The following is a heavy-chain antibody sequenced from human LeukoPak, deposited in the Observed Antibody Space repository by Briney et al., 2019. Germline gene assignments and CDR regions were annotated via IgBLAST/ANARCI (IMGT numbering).Heavy chain of an antibody. V-gene: IGHV3-53*01. J-gene: IGHJ4*02. D-gene: IGHD2-15*01. CDR1: GFSASSSY. CDR2: IYSGGTT. CDR3: ARDPGRSGGSCYSDY. Sequence: GGSLRLSCAASGFSASSSYMSWVREAPGKGLEWVSVIYSGGTTYYADSVKGRFTISRDYSKNTLYLQMHSLRAEDTAVYYCARDPGRSGGSCYSDYWGQGTLVTVSS.